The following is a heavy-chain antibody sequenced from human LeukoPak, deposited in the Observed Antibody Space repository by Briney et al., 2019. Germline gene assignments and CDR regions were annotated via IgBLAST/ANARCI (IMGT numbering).Heavy chain of an antibody. J-gene: IGHJ4*02. CDR2: ISYDGSNK. CDR1: GFTFSSYA. CDR3: ARHLLWFGELSGGFDY. V-gene: IGHV3-30*04. Sequence: GGSRRLSCAASGFTFSSYAMHWVRQAPGKGLEWVAVISYDGSNKYYADSVKGRFTISRDNSKNTLYLQMNSLRAEDTAVYYCARHLLWFGELSGGFDYWGQGTLVTVSS. D-gene: IGHD3-10*01.